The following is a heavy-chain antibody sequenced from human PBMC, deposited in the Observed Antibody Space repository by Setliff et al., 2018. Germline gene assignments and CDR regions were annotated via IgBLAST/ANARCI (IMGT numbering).Heavy chain of an antibody. CDR2: IIPIFGTA. V-gene: IGHV1-69*13. D-gene: IGHD5-12*01. Sequence: TSVKVSCKASGGNSRSYAIGWVRQAPGQGLEWMGGIIPIFGTANYEQKFQGRVMITADESTSTAYMELSSLRSDDTAVYYCARDGPVGVATVYCFDIWGQGTMVTVSS. J-gene: IGHJ3*02. CDR3: ARDGPVGVATVYCFDI. CDR1: GGNSRSYA.